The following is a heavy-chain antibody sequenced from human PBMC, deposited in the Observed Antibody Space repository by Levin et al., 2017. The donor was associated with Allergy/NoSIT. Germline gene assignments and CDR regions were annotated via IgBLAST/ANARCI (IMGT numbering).Heavy chain of an antibody. CDR3: ARDRGTHYYDSNGYFLDY. Sequence: GGSLRLSCAASGLGLSYYSLNWVRQAPGKGLEWVSYIRRSGDTKYYSDSVKGRFTVSRDDAKNSLYLQMTNLRAEDTAVYYCARDRGTHYYDSNGYFLDYWGQGVLVTVSS. J-gene: IGHJ4*02. V-gene: IGHV3-48*01. CDR2: IRRSGDTK. CDR1: GLGLSYYS. D-gene: IGHD3-22*01.